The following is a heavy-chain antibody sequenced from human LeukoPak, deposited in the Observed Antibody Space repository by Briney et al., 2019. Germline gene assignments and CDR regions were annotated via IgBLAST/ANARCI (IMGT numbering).Heavy chain of an antibody. V-gene: IGHV4-61*05. D-gene: IGHD4-17*01. CDR3: ARGAAFYGRYYYYYMDV. Sequence: SETLSLTCTVSGGSISSSSYYWGWIRQPPGKGLEWIRYIYYSGSTNYNPSLKSRVTISVDTSKNQFSLKLSSVTAADTAVYYCARGAAFYGRYYYYYMDVWGKGTTVTVSS. J-gene: IGHJ6*03. CDR1: GGSISSSSYY. CDR2: IYYSGST.